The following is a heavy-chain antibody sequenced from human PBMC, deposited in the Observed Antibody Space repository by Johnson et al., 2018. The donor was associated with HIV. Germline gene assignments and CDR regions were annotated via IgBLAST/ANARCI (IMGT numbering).Heavy chain of an antibody. J-gene: IGHJ3*02. CDR2: ISYDGSNK. Sequence: QVQLVESGGGVVQPGRSLRLSCAASGFTFSSYGMHWVRQAPGKGLEWVAVISYDGSNKYYADSVKGRFTISRDNSKNTLYLQMTVLRAEDTAVYYCANNPQQLATKDAFDIWGQGTMVTVSS. CDR1: GFTFSSYG. V-gene: IGHV3-30*18. D-gene: IGHD6-13*01. CDR3: ANNPQQLATKDAFDI.